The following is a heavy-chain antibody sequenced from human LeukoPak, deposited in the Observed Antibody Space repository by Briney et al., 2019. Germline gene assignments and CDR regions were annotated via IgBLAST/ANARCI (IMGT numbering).Heavy chain of an antibody. D-gene: IGHD5-12*01. CDR3: ARHPLKPVASYYFDY. V-gene: IGHV4-39*01. CDR1: GGPISSTNNY. Sequence: PSETLSLTCSVSGGPISSTNNYWGWIRQPPGKGLEWIASMYYSGSTYYNPSLKSRVTISVDTSRNQFSLKVSSVTAADTAMYYCARHPLKPVASYYFDYWGRGTLVTVSS. J-gene: IGHJ4*02. CDR2: MYYSGST.